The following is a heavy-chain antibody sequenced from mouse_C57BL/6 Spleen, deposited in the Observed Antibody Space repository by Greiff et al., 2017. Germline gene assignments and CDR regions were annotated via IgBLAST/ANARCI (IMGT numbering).Heavy chain of an antibody. V-gene: IGHV14-4*01. Sequence: VQLQQSGAELVRPGASVKLSCTASGFNIKDDYMHWVKQRPEQGLEWIGWIDPENGDTEYASKFQGKATITADTSSNTAYLQLSSLTSEDTAVYYCTTAHLLPWFAYWGQGTLVTVSA. CDR1: GFNIKDDY. CDR3: TTAHLLPWFAY. J-gene: IGHJ3*01. D-gene: IGHD1-1*01. CDR2: IDPENGDT.